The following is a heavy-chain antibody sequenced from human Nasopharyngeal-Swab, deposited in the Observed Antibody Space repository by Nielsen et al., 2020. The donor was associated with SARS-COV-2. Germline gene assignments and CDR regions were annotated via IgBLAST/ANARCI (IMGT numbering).Heavy chain of an antibody. D-gene: IGHD6-13*01. CDR1: GYTFTSYD. J-gene: IGHJ6*02. Sequence: ASVKVSCKASGYTFTSYDINWVRQATGQGLEWMGWMNPNSGNTGYAQKFQGRVTMTRNTSISTAYMELSSLRSEDTAVYYCARGPSVAYSSTTNSYYYGMDVWGQGTTVTVSS. CDR2: MNPNSGNT. CDR3: ARGPSVAYSSTTNSYYYGMDV. V-gene: IGHV1-8*01.